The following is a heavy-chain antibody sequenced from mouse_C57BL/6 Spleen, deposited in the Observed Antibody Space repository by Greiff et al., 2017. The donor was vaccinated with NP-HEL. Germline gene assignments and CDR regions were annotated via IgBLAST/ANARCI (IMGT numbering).Heavy chain of an antibody. D-gene: IGHD3-2*02. V-gene: IGHV1-15*01. CDR2: IDPETGGT. Sequence: QVQLKQSGAELVRPGASVTLSCKASGYTFTDYEMHWVKQTPVHGLEWIGAIDPETGGTAYNQKFKGKAILTADKSSSTAYMELRSLTSEDSAVYYCTNKTAQATVPFDYWGQGTTLTVSS. CDR1: GYTFTDYE. CDR3: TNKTAQATVPFDY. J-gene: IGHJ2*01.